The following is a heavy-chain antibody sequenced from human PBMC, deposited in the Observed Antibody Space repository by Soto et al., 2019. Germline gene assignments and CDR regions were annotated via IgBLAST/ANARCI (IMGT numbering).Heavy chain of an antibody. CDR3: AREYILTGPIDY. J-gene: IGHJ4*02. D-gene: IGHD3-9*01. Sequence: ASVKVSCKASGGTFSSYAISWVRQAPGQGLEWMGGIIPIFGTANYAQKFQGRVTITADESTSTAYMELSSLRSEDTAVYYCAREYILTGPIDYWGQGTLVTVYS. V-gene: IGHV1-69*13. CDR1: GGTFSSYA. CDR2: IIPIFGTA.